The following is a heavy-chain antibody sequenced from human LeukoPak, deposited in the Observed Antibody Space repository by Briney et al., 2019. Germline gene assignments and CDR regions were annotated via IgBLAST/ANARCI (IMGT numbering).Heavy chain of an antibody. CDR1: GFTFSSYS. D-gene: IGHD6-19*01. CDR2: ISSSSSYI. CDR3: ARATFYSGWYYYYMDV. J-gene: IGHJ6*03. V-gene: IGHV3-21*01. Sequence: GGSLRLSCAASGFTFSSYSMNWVRQAPGKGLEWVSSISSSSSYIYYADSVKGRFTISRDNAKNPLYLQMNSLRAEDTAVYYCARATFYSGWYYYYMDVWGKGTTVTVSS.